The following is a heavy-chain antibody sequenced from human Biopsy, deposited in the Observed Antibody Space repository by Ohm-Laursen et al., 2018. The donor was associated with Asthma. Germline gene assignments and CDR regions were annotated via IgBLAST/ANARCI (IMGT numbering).Heavy chain of an antibody. D-gene: IGHD4-17*01. CDR3: ARKARHGDYDFDY. Sequence: SLRLSCAASGFSFSSYGMHWVRQAPGKGLEWVAVIWYDGSNKYYADSVKGRFTISRDNSKNTLYLQMNSLRAEDTAVYYCARKARHGDYDFDYWGQGTLVTVSS. J-gene: IGHJ4*02. V-gene: IGHV3-33*08. CDR1: GFSFSSYG. CDR2: IWYDGSNK.